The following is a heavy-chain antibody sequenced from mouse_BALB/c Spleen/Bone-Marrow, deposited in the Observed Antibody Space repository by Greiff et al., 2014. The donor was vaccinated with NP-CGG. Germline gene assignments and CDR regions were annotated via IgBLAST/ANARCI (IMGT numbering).Heavy chain of an antibody. CDR3: AGNGYYGWIAY. Sequence: EVQVVESGGGLVQPGRSLKLSCAASGFDFSRFWMTWVRQAPGKGLEWIGEINPDSSTINYTPSLKDKFIISRDNAKNTLYLQMSKVRSEDTSLYYRAGNGYYGWIAYWGQGTLVTVSA. CDR2: INPDSSTI. V-gene: IGHV4-1*02. CDR1: GFDFSRFW. D-gene: IGHD2-3*01. J-gene: IGHJ3*01.